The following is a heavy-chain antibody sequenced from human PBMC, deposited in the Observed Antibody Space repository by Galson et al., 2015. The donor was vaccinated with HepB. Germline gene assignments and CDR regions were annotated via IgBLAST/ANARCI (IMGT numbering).Heavy chain of an antibody. CDR2: INPNSGGT. CDR1: GYTFTGYY. D-gene: IGHD2-2*01. CDR3: ARGGSTANWFDP. V-gene: IGHV1-2*06. Sequence: SCKASGYTFTGYYMHWVRQAPGQGLEWMGRINPNSGGTNYAQKFQGRVTMTRDTSISTAYMELSRLRSDDTAVYYCARGGSTANWFDPWGQGTLVTVSS. J-gene: IGHJ5*02.